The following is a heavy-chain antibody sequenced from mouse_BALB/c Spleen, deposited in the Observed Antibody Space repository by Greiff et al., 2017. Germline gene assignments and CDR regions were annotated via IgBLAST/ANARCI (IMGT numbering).Heavy chain of an antibody. CDR1: GFSLTSYG. Sequence: QVQLQQSGPGLVAPSQSLSITCTVSGFSLTSYGVHWVRQPPGKGLEWLGVIWAGGSTNYNSALMSRLSISKDNSKSQVFLKMNSLQTDDTAMYYCARDGISYGNYPAYWGQGTLVTVSA. CDR2: IWAGGST. J-gene: IGHJ3*01. V-gene: IGHV2-9*02. D-gene: IGHD2-10*02. CDR3: ARDGISYGNYPAY.